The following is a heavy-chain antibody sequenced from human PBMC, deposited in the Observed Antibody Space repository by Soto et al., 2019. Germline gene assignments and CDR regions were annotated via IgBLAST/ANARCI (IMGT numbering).Heavy chain of an antibody. J-gene: IGHJ3*02. CDR3: SRDRITIVGGVAATSRLDAFDI. CDR2: ISAYNGNT. D-gene: IGHD2-15*01. Sequence: QVQLVQSGAEVKKPGASVKVSCKASGYTFTSYGISWVRQAPGQGLEWMGWISAYNGNTNYAQKLPGRVTMTTDPWRRRGYMELRSLRCDDTAVYYWSRDRITIVGGVAATSRLDAFDIWGQGTMVTVSS. V-gene: IGHV1-18*01. CDR1: GYTFTSYG.